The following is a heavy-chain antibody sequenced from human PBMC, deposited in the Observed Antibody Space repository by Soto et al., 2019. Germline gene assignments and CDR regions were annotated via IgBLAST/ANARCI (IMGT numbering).Heavy chain of an antibody. Sequence: LRLSCAASGFTFSSYAMSWVRQAPGKGLEWVSAISGSGGSTYYADSVKGRFTISRDNSKNTLYLQMNSLRAEDTAVYYCAKGGQELRFLEWLSFDYWGQGTLVTVSS. CDR1: GFTFSSYA. V-gene: IGHV3-23*01. CDR2: ISGSGGST. CDR3: AKGGQELRFLEWLSFDY. J-gene: IGHJ4*02. D-gene: IGHD3-3*01.